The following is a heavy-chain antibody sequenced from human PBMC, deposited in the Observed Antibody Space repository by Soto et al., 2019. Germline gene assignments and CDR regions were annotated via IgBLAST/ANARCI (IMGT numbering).Heavy chain of an antibody. CDR2: ISRRGDTT. Sequence: GGSLRLSCAASGFTFTTYAMSWVRQAPGKGLEWVSVISRRGDTTYYADSVKGRFTISRDNSKNTLYLQMNSLRAEDRAVYYCARIPAGYDSSGYFSAFDIWRQGTMVT. CDR1: GFTFTTYA. CDR3: ARIPAGYDSSGYFSAFDI. D-gene: IGHD3-22*01. J-gene: IGHJ3*02. V-gene: IGHV3-23*01.